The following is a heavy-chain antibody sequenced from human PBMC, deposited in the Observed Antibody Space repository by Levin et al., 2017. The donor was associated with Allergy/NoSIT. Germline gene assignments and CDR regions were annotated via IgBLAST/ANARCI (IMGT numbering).Heavy chain of an antibody. J-gene: IGHJ3*02. Sequence: SGGSLRLSCAASGFAFSDYYMSWIRQAPGKGLEWVSYISGSSTYTNYADSVKGRFTISRDNAKNSLYLQVNSLRAEDTAVYYCARGGRTSQRWAFDIWGQGTKVTVSS. V-gene: IGHV3-11*05. CDR2: ISGSSTYT. D-gene: IGHD4-23*01. CDR3: ARGGRTSQRWAFDI. CDR1: GFAFSDYY.